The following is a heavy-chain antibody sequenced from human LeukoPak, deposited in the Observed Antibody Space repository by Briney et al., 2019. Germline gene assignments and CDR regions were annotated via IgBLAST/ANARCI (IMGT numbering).Heavy chain of an antibody. Sequence: GGSLKLSCAASGSTFSGSAMHWVRQASGKGLEWVGRIRSKANSYATACAASVKGRFTISRDDSKNTAYLQMNSLKTEDTAVYYCTIKAAGSPQRNYWGQGTLVTVSS. CDR2: IRSKANSYAT. CDR3: TIKAAGSPQRNY. J-gene: IGHJ4*02. V-gene: IGHV3-73*01. CDR1: GSTFSGSA. D-gene: IGHD6-13*01.